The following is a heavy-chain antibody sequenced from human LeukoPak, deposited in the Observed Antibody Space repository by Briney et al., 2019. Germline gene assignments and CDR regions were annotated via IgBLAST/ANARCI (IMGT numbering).Heavy chain of an antibody. Sequence: ASVKVFCKASGGTFSSYTISWVRQAPGQGLEWMGRIIPILGIANYAQKFQGRVTITADKSTSTAYMGLSSLRSEDTAVYYCARGMTTVTNGAFDIWGQGTMVTVSS. CDR1: GGTFSSYT. CDR3: ARGMTTVTNGAFDI. V-gene: IGHV1-69*02. D-gene: IGHD4-17*01. CDR2: IIPILGIA. J-gene: IGHJ3*02.